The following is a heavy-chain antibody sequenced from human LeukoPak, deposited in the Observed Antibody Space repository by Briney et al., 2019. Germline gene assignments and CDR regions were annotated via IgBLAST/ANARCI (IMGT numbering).Heavy chain of an antibody. CDR3: ARDRRDYYDSSGYCRLDY. J-gene: IGHJ4*02. V-gene: IGHV1-69*05. D-gene: IGHD3-22*01. Sequence: SVKVSCKASGGTFISYAISWVRQAPGQGLEWMGGIIPIFGTANYAQKFHGRVTITTDESTSTAYMELSSLRSEDTAVYYCARDRRDYYDSSGYCRLDYWGQGTLVTVSS. CDR2: IIPIFGTA. CDR1: GGTFISYA.